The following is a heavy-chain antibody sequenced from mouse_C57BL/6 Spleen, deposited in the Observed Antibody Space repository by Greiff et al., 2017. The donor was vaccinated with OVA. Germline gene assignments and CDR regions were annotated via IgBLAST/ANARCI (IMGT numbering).Heavy chain of an antibody. J-gene: IGHJ4*01. V-gene: IGHV5-17*01. CDR3: ASDYYGSSYYAMDY. CDR2: ISSGSSTI. Sequence: EVKLVESGGGLVKPGGSLKLSCAASGFTFSDYGMHWVRQAPEKGLEWVAYISSGSSTIYYADTVKGRFTISRDNAKNTLFLQMTSLRSEDTAMYYCASDYYGSSYYAMDYWGQGTSVTVSS. CDR1: GFTFSDYG. D-gene: IGHD1-1*01.